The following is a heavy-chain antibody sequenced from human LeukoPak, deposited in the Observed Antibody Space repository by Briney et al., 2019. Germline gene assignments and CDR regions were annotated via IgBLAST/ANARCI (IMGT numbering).Heavy chain of an antibody. CDR2: IAGGDEST. J-gene: IGHJ4*02. CDR3: AKATSDYYGSGSYYFDY. D-gene: IGHD3-10*01. CDR1: GFIFNTNG. Sequence: GGSLRLSCAISGFIFNTNGMNWVRQSPGRGLEWLATIAGGDESTYYADSVKGRFAISRDNAKNSLYLQMNSLRAEDTALYYCAKATSDYYGSGSYYFDYWGQGTLVTVSS. V-gene: IGHV3-23*01.